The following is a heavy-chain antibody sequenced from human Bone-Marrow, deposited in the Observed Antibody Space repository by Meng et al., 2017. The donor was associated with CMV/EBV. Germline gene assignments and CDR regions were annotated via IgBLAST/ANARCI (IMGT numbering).Heavy chain of an antibody. D-gene: IGHD2-2*01. Sequence: ASVKVSCKASGYTFTSYGISWVRQAPGQGLEWMGWISAYNGNTNYAQKLQGRVTMTTDTSTSTAYMELRSLRSDDTAVYYCARQVANQLLSYYYGMDVRGQGTTVTVYS. V-gene: IGHV1-18*01. CDR3: ARQVANQLLSYYYGMDV. CDR1: GYTFTSYG. J-gene: IGHJ6*02. CDR2: ISAYNGNT.